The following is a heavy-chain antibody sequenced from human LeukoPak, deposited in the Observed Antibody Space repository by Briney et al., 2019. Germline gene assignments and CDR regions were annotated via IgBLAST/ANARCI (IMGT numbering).Heavy chain of an antibody. CDR2: INHSGST. D-gene: IGHD3-3*01. CDR1: GGSFSGYS. Sequence: SETLSLTCAVYGGSFSGYSWSWIRQPPGKGLEWIGEINHSGSTNYNPSLKSRVTISVDTSKNQFSLKLSSVTAADTAVYYCARDPADRVTIFGVVIIRGRDYYYGMDVWGQGTTVTVSS. J-gene: IGHJ6*02. V-gene: IGHV4-34*01. CDR3: ARDPADRVTIFGVVIIRGRDYYYGMDV.